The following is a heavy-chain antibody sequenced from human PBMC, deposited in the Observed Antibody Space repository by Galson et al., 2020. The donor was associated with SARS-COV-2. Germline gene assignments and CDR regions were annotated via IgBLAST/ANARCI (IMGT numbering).Heavy chain of an antibody. CDR3: ARGEAEVGYSGYAYYFDY. J-gene: IGHJ4*02. V-gene: IGHV4-59*01. D-gene: IGHD5-12*01. CDR2: IYYSGST. CDR1: GGSISSYY. Sequence: SETLSLTCTVSGGSISSYYWSWIRQPPGKGLEWIGYIYYSGSTNYNPSLKSRVTISVDTSKNQFSLKLSSVTAADTAVYYCARGEAEVGYSGYAYYFDYWGQGTLVTVSS.